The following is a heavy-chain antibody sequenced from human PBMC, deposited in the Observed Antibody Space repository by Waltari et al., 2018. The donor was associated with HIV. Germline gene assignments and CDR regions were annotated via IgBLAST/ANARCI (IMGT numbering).Heavy chain of an antibody. CDR3: ARVSYDILTGFYYYYGMDV. Sequence: QVQLQESGPGLVKPSETLSLTCTVSGGSISSYYWSWIRQTPGKGLEWIGYIYYSGRTNYNPSLKSRVTISVDTSKNQFSLKLSSVTASDTAVYYCARVSYDILTGFYYYYGMDVWGQGTTVTVSS. CDR2: IYYSGRT. V-gene: IGHV4-59*01. CDR1: GGSISSYY. D-gene: IGHD3-9*01. J-gene: IGHJ6*02.